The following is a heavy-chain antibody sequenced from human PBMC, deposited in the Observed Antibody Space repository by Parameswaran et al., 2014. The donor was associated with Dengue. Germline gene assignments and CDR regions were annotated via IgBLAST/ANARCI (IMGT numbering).Heavy chain of an antibody. J-gene: IGHJ4*02. Sequence: ASETLSLTCTVSGGSISSSSYYWGWIRQPPGKGLEWIGSIYYSGSTYYNPSLKSRVTISVDTSKNQFSLKLSSVTAADTAVYYCARHFGSYYGSGSYTDYWGQGTLVTVSS. CDR1: GGSISSSSYY. CDR2: IYYSGST. CDR3: ARHFGSYYGSGSYTDY. D-gene: IGHD3-10*01. V-gene: IGHV4-39*01.